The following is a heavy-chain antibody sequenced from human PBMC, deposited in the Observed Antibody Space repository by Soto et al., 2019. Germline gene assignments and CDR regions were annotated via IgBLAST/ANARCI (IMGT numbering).Heavy chain of an antibody. J-gene: IGHJ6*02. CDR1: GGSVNSGAYH. D-gene: IGHD3-3*01. CDR3: ARGSAGRFLGVYYGVNV. CDR2: IYYNGDT. Sequence: QVQLQESGPGLVKPSQTLSLTCTVSGGSVNSGAYHWNWIRQHPGKGLDWIGYIYYNGDTSYNSSLRSRSNFTIDPCKDQVSLTLTSVAASGTAGYFWARGSAGRFLGVYYGVNVWGPGTMVTVSS. V-gene: IGHV4-31*03.